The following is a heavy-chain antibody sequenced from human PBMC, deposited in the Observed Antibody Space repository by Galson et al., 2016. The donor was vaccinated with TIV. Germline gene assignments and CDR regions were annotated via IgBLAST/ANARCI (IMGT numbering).Heavy chain of an antibody. Sequence: SVKVSCKASGYTFTNFGVSWVRQAPGQGLEWMGGIIPIFRSPNYAQRFQGRVTITADESTSTAFVELSSLRSDDTAVYYCARPSDSSWYFDLWGRGTPVIVSS. CDR1: GYTFTNFG. CDR3: ARPSDSSWYFDL. J-gene: IGHJ2*01. V-gene: IGHV1-69*13. D-gene: IGHD6-13*01. CDR2: IIPIFRSP.